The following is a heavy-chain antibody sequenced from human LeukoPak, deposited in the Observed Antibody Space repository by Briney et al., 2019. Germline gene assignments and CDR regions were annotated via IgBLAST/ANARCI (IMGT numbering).Heavy chain of an antibody. CDR3: AREDYYYDSSGFGLQAFDI. Sequence: ASVKVSCKASGYTCTSYPMNWVRQAPGQGLEWMGWINTNTGNPTYAQGFTGRFVFSLDTSVSTAYLQISSLKAEDTAVYFCAREDYYYDSSGFGLQAFDIWGQGTMVTVSS. J-gene: IGHJ3*02. CDR2: INTNTGNP. V-gene: IGHV7-4-1*02. CDR1: GYTCTSYP. D-gene: IGHD3-22*01.